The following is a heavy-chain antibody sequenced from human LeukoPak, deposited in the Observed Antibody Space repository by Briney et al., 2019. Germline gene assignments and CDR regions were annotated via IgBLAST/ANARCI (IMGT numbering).Heavy chain of an antibody. D-gene: IGHD3-10*01. Sequence: ASVKVSCKASGYTFTSYYMHWVRQAPGQGLEWMGIINPSGGSTSYAQKFQGRVTMTRDMSTSTVYMELSSLRSEDTAVYYCARAPHMVRGHSLFDYWGQGTLVTVSS. CDR3: ARAPHMVRGHSLFDY. J-gene: IGHJ4*02. CDR1: GYTFTSYY. CDR2: INPSGGST. V-gene: IGHV1-46*01.